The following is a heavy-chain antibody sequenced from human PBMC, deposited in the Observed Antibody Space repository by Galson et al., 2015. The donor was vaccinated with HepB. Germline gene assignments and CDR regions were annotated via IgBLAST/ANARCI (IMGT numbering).Heavy chain of an antibody. CDR3: ARGALVGVVDGTQNNWFDP. CDR2: ISAYNRNT. Sequence: QSGAEVKKPGASVKVSCRASGYTFSSYSITWVRQAPGQGLEWMGWISAYNRNTNYAHQLQGRVTMTTDTSTTTVYMELRSLRSDDTAVYYCARGALVGVVDGTQNNWFDPWGQGTLVTVSS. CDR1: GYTFSSYS. J-gene: IGHJ5*02. V-gene: IGHV1-18*01. D-gene: IGHD2-15*01.